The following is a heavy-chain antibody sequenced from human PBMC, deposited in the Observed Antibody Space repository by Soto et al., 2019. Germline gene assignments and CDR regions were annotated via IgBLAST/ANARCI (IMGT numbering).Heavy chain of an antibody. Sequence: QVQLVQSGAEMKKPGSSVKVSCQSSGSTFNTYAMNWVRQAPGQGPEWMGDISPMFGAANYAPKFQGRVTITAGESTGTSYMQVRSLTSEDTALYFCAREVQVRSPAFVYWGQGTLVTVSS. J-gene: IGHJ4*02. CDR2: ISPMFGAA. D-gene: IGHD3-10*01. CDR3: AREVQVRSPAFVY. V-gene: IGHV1-69*19. CDR1: GSTFNTYA.